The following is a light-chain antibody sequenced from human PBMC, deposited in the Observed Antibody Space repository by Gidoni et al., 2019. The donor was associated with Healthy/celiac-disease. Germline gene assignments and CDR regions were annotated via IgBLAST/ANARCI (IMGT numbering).Light chain of an antibody. CDR1: KLGDKY. CDR3: QAWDSSTAV. CDR2: QDS. J-gene: IGLJ2*01. Sequence: SYELTQPPSVSVSPGQTASITCSGDKLGDKYGCWYQQKPGQSPVLVIYQDSKRPSGIPERFSGSNSGNTATLTISGTQPMDEADYYCQAWDSSTAVFGGGTKLTVL. V-gene: IGLV3-1*01.